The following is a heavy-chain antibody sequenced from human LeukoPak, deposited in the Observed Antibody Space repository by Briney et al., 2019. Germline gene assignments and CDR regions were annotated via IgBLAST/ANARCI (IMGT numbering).Heavy chain of an antibody. Sequence: GSLRLSCAASGFPFSSYWMSWVRQVPGKGLEWVANIKQDGSEKYYVDSVKGRFTISRDNAKNSLYLQMNSLRAEDTAVYYCAREIYGGNPFGDYWGQGTLVTVSS. CDR3: AREIYGGNPFGDY. D-gene: IGHD4-23*01. CDR2: IKQDGSEK. CDR1: GFPFSSYW. V-gene: IGHV3-7*01. J-gene: IGHJ4*02.